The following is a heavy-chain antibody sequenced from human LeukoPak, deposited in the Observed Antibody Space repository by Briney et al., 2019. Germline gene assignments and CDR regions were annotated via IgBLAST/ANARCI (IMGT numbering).Heavy chain of an antibody. V-gene: IGHV3-33*01. CDR3: ARDVGNSGYYYPSWFDP. J-gene: IGHJ5*02. D-gene: IGHD3-22*01. Sequence: GGSLRLSCAASGFTFSSYGMHWVRQAPGKGLEWVASIWYDGNNKYYAASVKGRFTISRDNSKNTLYLQMNSLRAEDTAVYYCARDVGNSGYYYPSWFDPWGQGTLVTVSS. CDR1: GFTFSSYG. CDR2: IWYDGNNK.